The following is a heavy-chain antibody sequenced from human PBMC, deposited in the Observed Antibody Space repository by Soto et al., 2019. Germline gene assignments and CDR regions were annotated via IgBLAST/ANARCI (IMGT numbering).Heavy chain of an antibody. CDR2: ISGSGGGA. CDR3: VREGSGWYSRGSFDF. CDR1: GFTFSNYA. D-gene: IGHD6-19*01. J-gene: IGHJ3*01. V-gene: IGHV3-23*01. Sequence: QPGGSLRLSCAVSGFTFSNYAMNWVRQAPGKGLEWVSVISGSGGGAYYADSVQGRFTISRDNSKNTLYLQMNSLRAEDTAIYYCVREGSGWYSRGSFDFWGRGTMVTVS.